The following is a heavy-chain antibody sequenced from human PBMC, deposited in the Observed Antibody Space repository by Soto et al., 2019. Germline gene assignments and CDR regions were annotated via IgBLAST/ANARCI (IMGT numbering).Heavy chain of an antibody. CDR2: INPNGGVT. CDR1: GDTFNDYY. J-gene: IGHJ6*03. Sequence: QVQLVQSGAEVKKPGASVTVSCRSSGDTFNDYYIHWVRQAPGQRLEWMGWINPNGGVTKYAQKFQGGVSMTRDTSIRTVYMQLSRLRSDDTAVYYCARESGGATATLDYYYFYMDVWGTGTTVTVSS. CDR3: ARESGGATATLDYYYFYMDV. V-gene: IGHV1-2*02. D-gene: IGHD5-12*01.